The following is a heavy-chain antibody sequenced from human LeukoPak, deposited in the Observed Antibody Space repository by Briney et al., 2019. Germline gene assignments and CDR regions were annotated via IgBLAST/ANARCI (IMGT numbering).Heavy chain of an antibody. CDR1: GGSISSGDYY. Sequence: SETPSLTCTVSGGSISSGDYYWSWIRQPPGEGLEWIGYIYYSGSTYYNPSLKSRVTISVDTSKNQFSLKLSSVTAADTAVYYCARQQLVRYPIIYYFDYWGQGTLVTVSS. CDR2: IYYSGST. J-gene: IGHJ4*02. CDR3: ARQQLVRYPIIYYFDY. V-gene: IGHV4-30-4*01. D-gene: IGHD6-13*01.